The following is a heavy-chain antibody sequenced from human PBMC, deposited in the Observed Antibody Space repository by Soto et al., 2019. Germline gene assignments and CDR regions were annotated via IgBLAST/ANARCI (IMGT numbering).Heavy chain of an antibody. J-gene: IGHJ4*02. V-gene: IGHV4-30-4*08. Sequence: SETLSLTCTVSGDSLSGGDYYWSWIRQPPGKGLEWIGDIYYTGFTFYNPSLKSRLTISLDSSKNQFSLRLNSVTAADTAVYFCSRAYRINGWSDYFFDYWGQGTLVTVSS. D-gene: IGHD6-19*01. CDR3: SRAYRINGWSDYFFDY. CDR1: GDSLSGGDYY. CDR2: IYYTGFT.